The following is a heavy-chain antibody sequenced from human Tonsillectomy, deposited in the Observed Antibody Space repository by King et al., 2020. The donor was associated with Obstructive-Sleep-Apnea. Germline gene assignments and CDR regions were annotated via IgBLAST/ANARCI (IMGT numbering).Heavy chain of an antibody. V-gene: IGHV3-9*01. CDR3: AKDMNPFEGGERGFGEFDY. J-gene: IGHJ4*02. CDR2: ISWKSGRI. D-gene: IGHD3-10*01. CDR1: GFTFDDYA. Sequence: VQLVESGGGLVQAGRSLRLSCAASGFTFDDYAMHWVRQAPGKGLEWVSGISWKSGRIDYADSVKGRFTISRDNAKNSLYLQMNSLRPEDTALYYCAKDMNPFEGGERGFGEFDYWGQGTLVTVSS.